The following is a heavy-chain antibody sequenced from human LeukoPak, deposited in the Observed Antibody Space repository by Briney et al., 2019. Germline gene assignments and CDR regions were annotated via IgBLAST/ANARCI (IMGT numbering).Heavy chain of an antibody. V-gene: IGHV4-61*02. CDR1: GGSISSGSYY. CDR2: IYTSGST. D-gene: IGHD2-2*01. CDR3: AREVVPAAMTYYYYYYMDV. Sequence: SQTLSLTCTVSGGSISSGSYYWSWIRQPAGKGLEWIGRIYTSGSTNYNPSLKRRVNISVDTYKNQFSLKLSSVTAADTAVYYCAREVVPAAMTYYYYYYMDVWGKGTTVTVSS. J-gene: IGHJ6*03.